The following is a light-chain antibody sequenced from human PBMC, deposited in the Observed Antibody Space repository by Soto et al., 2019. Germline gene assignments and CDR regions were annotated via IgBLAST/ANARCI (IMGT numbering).Light chain of an antibody. CDR3: QQYDNWPPWT. CDR1: QSVSTH. Sequence: EIVMTKYQAALSVSPGDRATLSCRSSQSVSTHLAWYQQKPGQAPRLLIYGASTRATGIPARFSGSGSGTEFTLTISSLESEDFAVYYCQQYDNWPPWTFGQGTKV. V-gene: IGKV3-15*01. J-gene: IGKJ1*01. CDR2: GAS.